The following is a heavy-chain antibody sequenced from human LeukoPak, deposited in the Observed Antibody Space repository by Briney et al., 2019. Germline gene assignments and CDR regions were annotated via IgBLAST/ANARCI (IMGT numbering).Heavy chain of an antibody. CDR3: AKCAAAAARSYPFDY. D-gene: IGHD6-13*01. CDR1: GFIFSNYW. V-gene: IGHV3-7*01. J-gene: IGHJ4*02. CDR2: IKPDGSGE. Sequence: GGSLRLSCAASGFIFSNYWMTWVRQAPGKALEWVANIKPDGSGEYYVDSLKGRFTISRDNAENSLFLQMNNLRVDDTAVYYCAKCAAAAARSYPFDYWGQGTLVTVSS.